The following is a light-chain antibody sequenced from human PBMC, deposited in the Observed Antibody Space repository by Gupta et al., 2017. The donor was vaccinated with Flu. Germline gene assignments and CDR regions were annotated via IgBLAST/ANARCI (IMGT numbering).Light chain of an antibody. CDR2: EVN. CDR3: SSYAGNNNVV. V-gene: IGLV2-8*01. J-gene: IGLJ3*02. Sequence: QSALTQPPSAAGSLGQSVTISCSGGRRDVGGYNYVSWSLQHPGRAPRLLIYEVNQRPSGVPDRFSGSKSGNTASLTVSGLQAEDEGQYYCSSYAGNNNVVFGGGTNLTVL. CDR1: RRDVGGYNY.